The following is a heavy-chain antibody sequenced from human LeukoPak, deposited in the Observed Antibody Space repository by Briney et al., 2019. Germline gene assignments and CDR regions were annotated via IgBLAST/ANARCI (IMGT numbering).Heavy chain of an antibody. V-gene: IGHV3-33*06. Sequence: GGSLTLSCAASGFTFSDYAMYWVRQAPGKGLEWVAVIYYDGDNKYYADSVKGRFTISRYNSKNTLYLQMNSLGAEDTAVYFCMKSAAGRHCGDIGCPGDHWGQGTVVTVSS. CDR3: MKSAAGRHCGDIGCPGDH. CDR1: GFTFSDYA. J-gene: IGHJ4*02. D-gene: IGHD2-21*01. CDR2: IYYDGDNK.